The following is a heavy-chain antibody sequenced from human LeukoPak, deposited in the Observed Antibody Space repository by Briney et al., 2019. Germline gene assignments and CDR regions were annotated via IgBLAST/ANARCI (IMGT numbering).Heavy chain of an antibody. J-gene: IGHJ6*03. Sequence: PSETLSLTCTVSGGSISSYYWSWIRQPPGKGLEWIGYNYYSGNTNYNPSLKSRVTISVDTSKNQFSLKLSSVTAADTAVYYCARGRYESTRLSAYYYYYMDVWGKGTTVTVSS. CDR3: ARGRYESTRLSAYYYYYMDV. CDR2: NYYSGNT. CDR1: GGSISSYY. D-gene: IGHD1-14*01. V-gene: IGHV4-59*08.